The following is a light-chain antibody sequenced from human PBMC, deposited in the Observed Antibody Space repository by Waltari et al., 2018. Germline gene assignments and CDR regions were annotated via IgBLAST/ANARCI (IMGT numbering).Light chain of an antibody. V-gene: IGLV1-44*01. CDR3: AAWDDSLNGYV. CDR2: NNN. Sequence: QSVLTQPPSASGTPWQRVTISCSGSSSNLGSNTVNWYQQLPGTAPKLLIYNNNQRPSGVPDRVSGSKSGTSASLAISGLQSEDEADYYCAAWDDSLNGYVFGTGTKVTVL. CDR1: SSNLGSNT. J-gene: IGLJ1*01.